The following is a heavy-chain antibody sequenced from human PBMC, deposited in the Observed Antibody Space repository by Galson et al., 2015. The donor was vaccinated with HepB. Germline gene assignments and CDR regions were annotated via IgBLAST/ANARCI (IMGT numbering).Heavy chain of an antibody. CDR1: GYSFTSYW. CDR3: ARHGSSWRIDENWFDP. D-gene: IGHD6-13*01. V-gene: IGHV5-51*01. Sequence: QSGAEVKKPGESLKISCKGSGYSFTSYWIGWVRQMPGKGLEWMGIIYPGDSDTRYSPSFQGQVTISADKSISTAYLQWSSLKASDTAMYYCARHGSSWRIDENWFDPWGQGTLVTVSS. CDR2: IYPGDSDT. J-gene: IGHJ5*02.